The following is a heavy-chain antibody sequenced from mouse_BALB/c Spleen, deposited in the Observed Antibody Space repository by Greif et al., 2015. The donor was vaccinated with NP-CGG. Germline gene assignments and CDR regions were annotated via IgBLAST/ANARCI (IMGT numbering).Heavy chain of an antibody. CDR1: GYTFSSYW. CDR3: ARRHYYGDWYFDV. J-gene: IGHJ1*01. Sequence: VQLQQSGAELMKPGASVKISCKATGYTFSSYWIEWVKQRPGHGLEWIGEILPGSGSTNYNEKFKGKATFTADTSSNTAYMQLSSLTSEDSAVYYCARRHYYGDWYFDVWGAGTTVTVSS. CDR2: ILPGSGST. D-gene: IGHD1-2*01. V-gene: IGHV1-9*01.